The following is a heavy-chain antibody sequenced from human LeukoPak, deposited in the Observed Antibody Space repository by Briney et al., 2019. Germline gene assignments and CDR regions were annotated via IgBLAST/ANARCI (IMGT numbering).Heavy chain of an antibody. Sequence: SETLSLTCTVSGASIRTYYWSWIRQPAGKGLEWIGRISASGNTDHNPSLKSRVTMSVDTSKNQVSLNLNSVTAADTAVYYCARVRSSGEPHLDFWGQGTLVTVSS. D-gene: IGHD3-10*01. CDR3: ARVRSSGEPHLDF. J-gene: IGHJ4*02. CDR1: GASIRTYY. CDR2: ISASGNT. V-gene: IGHV4-4*07.